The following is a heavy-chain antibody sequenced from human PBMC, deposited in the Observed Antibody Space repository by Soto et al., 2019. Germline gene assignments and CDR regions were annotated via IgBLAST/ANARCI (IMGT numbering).Heavy chain of an antibody. D-gene: IGHD6-19*01. CDR2: VSHDGRNT. CDR3: AKGGRQWLVTSDFNY. V-gene: IGHV3-30*18. J-gene: IGHJ4*02. CDR1: GFTFSDYA. Sequence: VQLVESGGGVVQPGRSLRLSCAASGFTFSDYAMHWVRQAPGKGLEWVAVVSHDGRNTLYADSVKGRFTISRDSSKNTVSLETTSLRAEDTAVYYCAKGGRQWLVTSDFNYWGQGALVTVSA.